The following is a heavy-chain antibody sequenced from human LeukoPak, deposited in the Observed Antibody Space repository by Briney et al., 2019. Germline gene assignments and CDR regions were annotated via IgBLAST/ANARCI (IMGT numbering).Heavy chain of an antibody. V-gene: IGHV1-8*01. CDR2: MNPNSGNT. CDR1: GYTFTSYD. D-gene: IGHD3-22*01. J-gene: IGHJ4*02. Sequence: ASVKVSCKASGYTFTSYDINWVRQATGQGLEWMGWMNPNSGNTGYAQKFQGRVTMTRNTSISTAYMELSSLRSEDTAVYYCARFCDSSGYYHSGFDYRGQGTLVTVSS. CDR3: ARFCDSSGYYHSGFDY.